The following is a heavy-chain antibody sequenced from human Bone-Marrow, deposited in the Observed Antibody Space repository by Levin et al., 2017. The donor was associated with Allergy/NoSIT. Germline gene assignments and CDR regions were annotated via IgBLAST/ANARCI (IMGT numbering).Heavy chain of an antibody. CDR3: ARHFGEYFRPMDY. J-gene: IGHJ4*02. Sequence: GESLKISCAASGFTFNSYWMHWVRQAPGKGLVWVSRINSDGSTTSYADSVRGRFTISRDNAMHMVYLQMKSLRAEDTAVYYCARHFGEYFRPMDYWGQGTLVTVSS. V-gene: IGHV3-74*01. D-gene: IGHD3-10*01. CDR1: GFTFNSYW. CDR2: INSDGSTT.